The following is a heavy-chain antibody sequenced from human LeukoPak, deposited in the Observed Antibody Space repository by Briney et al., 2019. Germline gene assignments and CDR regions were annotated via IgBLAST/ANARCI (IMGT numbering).Heavy chain of an antibody. V-gene: IGHV3-20*04. CDR3: ARDGGIAAAGSFDY. CDR1: GFTFDDYG. Sequence: GGSLRLSCAASGFTFDDYGMSWVRQAPGKGLEWGSGINWNGGSTGYADSVKGRFTISRDNAKNSLYLQMNSLRAEDTALYYCARDGGIAAAGSFDYWGQGTLVTVSS. J-gene: IGHJ4*02. D-gene: IGHD6-13*01. CDR2: INWNGGST.